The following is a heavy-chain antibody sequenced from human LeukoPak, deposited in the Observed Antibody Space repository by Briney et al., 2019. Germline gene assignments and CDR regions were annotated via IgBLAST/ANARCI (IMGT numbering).Heavy chain of an antibody. CDR3: ARVGVFGYCTRDTCHSPFDS. J-gene: IGHJ4*02. CDR1: GGSVSSGDYY. CDR2: IYTSGST. Sequence: SQTLSLTCTVSGGSVSSGDYYWTWIRQPAGKGLEWIGRIYTSGSTTYSPSLKSRVTISVDTSKNQFSLNLASVTAADTAVYYCARVGVFGYCTRDTCHSPFDSWGQGTLVTVSS. D-gene: IGHD2-15*01. V-gene: IGHV4-61*02.